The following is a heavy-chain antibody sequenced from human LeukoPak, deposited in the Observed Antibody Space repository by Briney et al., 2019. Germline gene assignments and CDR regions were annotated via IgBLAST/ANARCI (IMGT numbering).Heavy chain of an antibody. CDR2: IYPGDSDI. V-gene: IGHV5-51*01. CDR3: ARRAYCGGDCAYYGMDV. J-gene: IGHJ6*02. D-gene: IGHD2-21*02. Sequence: GESLKISCKGSGYIFTTYWIGWVRQMPGKGLEWMGIIYPGDSDIRYSPSFQGQVTISVDESISTAYLQWSSLKASDTAMYYCARRAYCGGDCAYYGMDVWGQGTTVTVSS. CDR1: GYIFTTYW.